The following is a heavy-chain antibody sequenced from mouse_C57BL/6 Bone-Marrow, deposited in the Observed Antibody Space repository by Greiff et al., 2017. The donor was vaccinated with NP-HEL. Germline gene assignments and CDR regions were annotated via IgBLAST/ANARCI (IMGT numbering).Heavy chain of an antibody. J-gene: IGHJ3*01. V-gene: IGHV1-81*01. Sequence: VQLQQSGAELARPGASVKLFCKASGYTFPSHGISRVKQRTGQGLEWIGEIYPRSGNTYYNEKFKGKATLTADKSSSTAYMELRSPTSEDSAVYFCARWLLRSWFACWGQGTLVTVSA. CDR2: IYPRSGNT. CDR3: ARWLLRSWFAC. D-gene: IGHD2-3*01. CDR1: GYTFPSHG.